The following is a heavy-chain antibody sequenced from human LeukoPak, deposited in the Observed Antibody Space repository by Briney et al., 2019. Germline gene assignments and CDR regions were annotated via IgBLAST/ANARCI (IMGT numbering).Heavy chain of an antibody. CDR2: ISGSGGST. CDR3: AKGRRTGFVDY. J-gene: IGHJ4*02. D-gene: IGHD1-1*01. Sequence: GGSLRLSCAASGFTLSSYSMNWVRQAPGKGLEWVSAISGSGGSTYYADSVKGRFTVSRDNSKSLLFLQMESLRHDDTGIYYCAKGRRTGFVDYWGQGALVTVSS. V-gene: IGHV3-23*01. CDR1: GFTLSSYS.